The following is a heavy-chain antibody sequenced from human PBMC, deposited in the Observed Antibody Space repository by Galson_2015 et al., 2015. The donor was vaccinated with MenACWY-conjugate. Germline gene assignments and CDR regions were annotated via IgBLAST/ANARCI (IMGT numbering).Heavy chain of an antibody. CDR2: ISFDGSEQ. D-gene: IGHD3-3*01. CDR1: GFTFSHYG. Sequence: SLRLSCAASGFTFSHYGMHWVRQAPGKGLEWVAVISFDGSEQYYVDSVKGRFTISRDNSKNTLYLQMNSLRAEDTAVYFCAKARAMTKSGVVILPGENDYWGRGILVAVSS. V-gene: IGHV3-30*18. J-gene: IGHJ4*02. CDR3: AKARAMTKSGVVILPGENDY.